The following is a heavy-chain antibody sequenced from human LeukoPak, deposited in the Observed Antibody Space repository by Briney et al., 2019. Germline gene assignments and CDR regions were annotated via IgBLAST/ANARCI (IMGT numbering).Heavy chain of an antibody. D-gene: IGHD2-21*01. J-gene: IGHJ5*02. V-gene: IGHV3-30*18. CDR2: ISYDGSNK. CDR1: GCSFSSYG. Sequence: GRSLRLSCAASGCSFSSYGMHWVRQAPGKGMEWVAVISYDGSNKYHADSLKGRFTISRDNSNNTLYLQMNSLRVEDTAVYYCAKGGIPDDPWGQGTLVTVSS. CDR3: AKGGIPDDP.